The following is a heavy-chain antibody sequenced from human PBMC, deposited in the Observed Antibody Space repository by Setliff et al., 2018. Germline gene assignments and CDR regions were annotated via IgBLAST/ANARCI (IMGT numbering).Heavy chain of an antibody. CDR3: ARGGWRYCDSRPYYFDY. Sequence: GGSLRLSCAASGFTFSSYEMNWVRQAPGKGLEWVSYISSSGSTIYYADSVKGRFTISRDNAKNSLYLQMNSLRAEDTAVYYCARGGWRYCDSRPYYFDYWGQGMLVTVSS. CDR2: ISSSGSTI. D-gene: IGHD3-16*01. J-gene: IGHJ4*02. V-gene: IGHV3-48*03. CDR1: GFTFSSYE.